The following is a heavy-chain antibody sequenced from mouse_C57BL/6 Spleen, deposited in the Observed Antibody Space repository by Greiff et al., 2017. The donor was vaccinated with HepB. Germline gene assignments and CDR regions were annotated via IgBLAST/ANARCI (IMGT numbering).Heavy chain of an antibody. Sequence: EVQLQQSGPELVKPGASVKMSCKASGYTFTDYNMHWVKQSHGKSLEWIGYINPNNGGTSYNQKFKGKATLTVNKPSSTAYMELRSLTSEDSAVYYCALYPEAWFAYWGHGTLVTVSA. CDR2: INPNNGGT. CDR1: GYTFTDYN. D-gene: IGHD2-1*01. CDR3: ALYPEAWFAY. V-gene: IGHV1-22*01. J-gene: IGHJ3*01.